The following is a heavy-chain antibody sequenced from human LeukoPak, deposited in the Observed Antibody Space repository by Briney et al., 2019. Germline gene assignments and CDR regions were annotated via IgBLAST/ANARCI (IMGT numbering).Heavy chain of an antibody. J-gene: IGHJ4*02. Sequence: GGSLRLSCAASGSTFSSYAMTWVRQAPGKGLEWVSGISGSGDSTYYADSVKGRFTISRGNSKNTLYLQMHSLRAEDTAVYYCAKEGASMARAQLFDYWGQGTLVTVSS. D-gene: IGHD3-10*01. CDR2: ISGSGDST. CDR1: GSTFSSYA. CDR3: AKEGASMARAQLFDY. V-gene: IGHV3-23*01.